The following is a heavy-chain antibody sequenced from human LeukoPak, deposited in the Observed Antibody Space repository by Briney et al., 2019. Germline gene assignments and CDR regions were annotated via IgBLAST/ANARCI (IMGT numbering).Heavy chain of an antibody. CDR3: ARDWRPVRGVILLYFDY. Sequence: ASVKVSCKASGYTFTGYYMHWVRQAPGQGLEWMGWINPNSGGTNYAQKFQGRVTMTRDTSISTAYMELSRLRSDDTAVYYCARDWRPVRGVILLYFDYWGQGTLVTVSS. CDR1: GYTFTGYY. CDR2: INPNSGGT. J-gene: IGHJ4*02. D-gene: IGHD3-10*01. V-gene: IGHV1-2*02.